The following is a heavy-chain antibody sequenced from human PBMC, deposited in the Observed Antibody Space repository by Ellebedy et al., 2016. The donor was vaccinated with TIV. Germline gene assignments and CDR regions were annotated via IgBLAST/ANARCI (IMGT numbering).Heavy chain of an antibody. CDR2: ISPYNGNT. J-gene: IGHJ4*02. Sequence: AASVKVSCKASTYTFTSYGISWLRQAPGQGLEWMGWISPYNGNTNYAQKLQGRVTMTTDTSTSTAYMELRSLRSDDTAVYYCARDRAYYYDSSAYFPFDYWGQGTLVTVSS. V-gene: IGHV1-18*01. CDR1: TYTFTSYG. CDR3: ARDRAYYYDSSAYFPFDY. D-gene: IGHD3-22*01.